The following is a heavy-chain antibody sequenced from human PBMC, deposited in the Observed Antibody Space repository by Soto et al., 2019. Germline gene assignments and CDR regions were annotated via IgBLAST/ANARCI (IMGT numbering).Heavy chain of an antibody. D-gene: IGHD3-22*01. CDR2: MNPNSGNT. Sequence: QVQLVQSGAEVKKPGASVKVSCKASGYTFTSYDINWVRQATGQGLEWMGWMNPNSGNTGYAQKFQGRVTMTRHTSISTAYMELSSLRSEDTAVYYCARVDWPRAYSSGYYNWFDPWGQGTLVTVSS. V-gene: IGHV1-8*01. CDR3: ARVDWPRAYSSGYYNWFDP. J-gene: IGHJ5*02. CDR1: GYTFTSYD.